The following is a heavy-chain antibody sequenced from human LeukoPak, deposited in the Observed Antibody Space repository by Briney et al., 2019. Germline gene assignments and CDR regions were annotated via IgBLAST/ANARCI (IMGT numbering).Heavy chain of an antibody. J-gene: IGHJ4*02. CDR1: GGSINSYY. V-gene: IGHV4-4*07. D-gene: IGHD4-17*01. CDR3: ARYRYGDYYFDY. Sequence: KPSETLSLTCSVSGGSINSYYWSWIRQPAGKGLEWIGRIYSSGSTNYNPSPKSRVTMSVDTSKNQLSLRLSSVTAADTAVYYCARYRYGDYYFDYWGQGTLVTVSS. CDR2: IYSSGST.